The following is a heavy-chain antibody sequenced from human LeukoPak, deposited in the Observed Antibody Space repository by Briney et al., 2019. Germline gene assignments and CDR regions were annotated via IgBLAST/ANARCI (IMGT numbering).Heavy chain of an antibody. CDR2: IVVGSGNT. D-gene: IGHD1-26*01. J-gene: IGHJ4*02. V-gene: IGHV1-58*02. Sequence: GTSVKVSCKASVFTFTSSAMQWVRQARGQRLEWIGWIVVGSGNTNYAQKFQERVTITRDMSTSTAYMELSSLRSEDTAVYYCAAVFEWELSQSYYFDYWGQGTLVTVSS. CDR3: AAVFEWELSQSYYFDY. CDR1: VFTFTSSA.